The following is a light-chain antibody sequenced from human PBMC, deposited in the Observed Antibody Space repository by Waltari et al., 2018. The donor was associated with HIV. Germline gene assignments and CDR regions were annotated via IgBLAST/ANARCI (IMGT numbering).Light chain of an antibody. CDR3: MHGRQTHV. CDR2: LGS. V-gene: IGKV2-28*01. J-gene: IGKJ1*01. CDR1: QSLLHTNGHNY. Sequence: DIAMIQSPDSLAVSPGESASISCRSSQSLLHTNGHNYLDWYVQRPGQAPVLLIYLGSLRAPGVPDRIVGSGSGADFTLKISRVEAEDVGVYYCMHGRQTHVFGQGTKVGVK.